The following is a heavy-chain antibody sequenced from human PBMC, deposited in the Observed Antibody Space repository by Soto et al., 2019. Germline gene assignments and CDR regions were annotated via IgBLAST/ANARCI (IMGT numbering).Heavy chain of an antibody. CDR3: AKDYYYDSSGYPRYFDY. V-gene: IGHV3-23*01. J-gene: IGHJ4*02. Sequence: GGSLRLSCAASGFTFSSYAMSWVRQAQGKGLEWVSAISGSGGSTYYADSVKGRFTISRDNSKNTLYLQMNSLRAEDTAVYYCAKDYYYDSSGYPRYFDYWGQGTLVTVSS. CDR1: GFTFSSYA. D-gene: IGHD3-22*01. CDR2: ISGSGGST.